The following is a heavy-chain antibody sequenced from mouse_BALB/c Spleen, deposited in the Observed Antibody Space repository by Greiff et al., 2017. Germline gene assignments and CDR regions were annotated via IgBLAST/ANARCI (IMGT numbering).Heavy chain of an antibody. CDR1: GFTFSSFG. CDR3: ARTRGDYTYYFDY. Sequence: DVMLVESGGGLVQPGGSRKLSCAASGFTFSSFGMHWVRQAPEKGLEWVAYISSGSSTIYYPDSVKGRFTISRDNARNILYLQMSSLRSEDTAMYYCARTRGDYTYYFDYWGQGTTLTVSS. D-gene: IGHD2-4*01. CDR2: ISSGSSTI. J-gene: IGHJ2*01. V-gene: IGHV5-17*02.